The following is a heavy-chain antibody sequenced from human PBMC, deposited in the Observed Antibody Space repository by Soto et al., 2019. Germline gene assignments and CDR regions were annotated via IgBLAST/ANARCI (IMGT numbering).Heavy chain of an antibody. CDR2: TYYRSKWYN. V-gene: IGHV6-1*01. CDR1: GDSVSSNNAA. D-gene: IGHD3-10*01. Sequence: QVQLQQSGPGLVKPSQTLSLTCAISGDSVSSNNAAWNWIRQSPSRGLEWLGRTYYRSKWYNDYAVSVKSRITINPDTSKNQFSLQLNSVTPEDTAVYFCVRDQRDLARGVGRWFGPWGQGTLVTVSS. J-gene: IGHJ5*02. CDR3: VRDQRDLARGVGRWFGP.